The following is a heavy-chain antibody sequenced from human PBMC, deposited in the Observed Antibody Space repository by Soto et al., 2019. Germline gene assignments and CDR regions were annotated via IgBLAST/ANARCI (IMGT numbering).Heavy chain of an antibody. Sequence: AQLVESGGSLVKPGGSLRLSCAASGFSFGDYIMNWVRQAPGRGLGWVASISHSGSYIFYADSVKGRFTISRDNSRDSLYLQMNSRRVDDTAIYYCASPRDYCVTTSNCFIAFDIWGQGTRVTVSS. V-gene: IGHV3-21*01. CDR3: ASPRDYCVTTSNCFIAFDI. CDR1: GFSFGDYI. D-gene: IGHD4-17*01. CDR2: ISHSGSYI. J-gene: IGHJ3*02.